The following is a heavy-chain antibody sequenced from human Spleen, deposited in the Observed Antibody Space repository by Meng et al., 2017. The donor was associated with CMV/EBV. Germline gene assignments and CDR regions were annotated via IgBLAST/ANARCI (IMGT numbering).Heavy chain of an antibody. J-gene: IGHJ4*02. Sequence: QESGPGRLKPFQTLALTCTVSGGSSSRCDYYWSWIRQPPGKGLVWIVYIYYSGSTYYNPSLKRRVTISVDTSKNQFSLKLSSVTAAATAVYYCARAGIVGATASTFDYWGQGTLVTVSS. CDR3: ARAGIVGATASTFDY. D-gene: IGHD1-26*01. CDR2: IYYSGST. CDR1: GGSSSRCDYY. V-gene: IGHV4-30-4*08.